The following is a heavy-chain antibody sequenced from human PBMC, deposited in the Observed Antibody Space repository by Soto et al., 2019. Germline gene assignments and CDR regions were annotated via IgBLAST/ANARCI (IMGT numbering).Heavy chain of an antibody. CDR2: IYYSGST. V-gene: IGHV4-39*01. CDR3: ARPNNYDY. CDR1: GGSISSSSYY. J-gene: IGHJ4*02. Sequence: PSETLSLTCTVSGGSISSSSYYWGWIRQPPGKGLEWIGSIYYSGSTYYNPSLKSRVTISVDTSKNQFSLKLSSVTAAGTAVYYCARPNNYDYWGQGTLVTVSS.